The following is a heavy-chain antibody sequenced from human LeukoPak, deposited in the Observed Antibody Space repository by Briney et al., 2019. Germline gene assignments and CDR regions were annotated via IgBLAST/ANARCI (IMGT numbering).Heavy chain of an antibody. D-gene: IGHD5-12*01. CDR1: GFTFSSYW. J-gene: IGHJ6*03. CDR2: IKQDGSEK. Sequence: GGSLRLSCAASGFTFSSYWMSWVRQAPGKGLEWVANIKQDGSEKYYVDSVKGRFTISRDNAKNSLYLQMNSLRSEDTAVYYCARGRRGGYDGAERGYYYYYYYMDVWGKGTTVTVSS. CDR3: ARGRRGGYDGAERGYYYYYYYMDV. V-gene: IGHV3-7*03.